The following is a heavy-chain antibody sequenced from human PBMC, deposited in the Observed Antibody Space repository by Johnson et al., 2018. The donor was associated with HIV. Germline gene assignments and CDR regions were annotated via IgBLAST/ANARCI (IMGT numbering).Heavy chain of an antibody. CDR1: GFTFSSYA. J-gene: IGHJ3*02. CDR3: AREAWGFGERVDAFDI. Sequence: QVQLVESGGGVVQPGRSLRLSCAASGFTFSSYAMHWVRQAPGKGLEWVAVISYDGSNKYYADSVKGRFTISRDNSKNTLYLQMNSLRAEDTAVYYCAREAWGFGERVDAFDIWGQGTIVTVSS. V-gene: IGHV3-30-3*01. D-gene: IGHD3-10*01. CDR2: ISYDGSNK.